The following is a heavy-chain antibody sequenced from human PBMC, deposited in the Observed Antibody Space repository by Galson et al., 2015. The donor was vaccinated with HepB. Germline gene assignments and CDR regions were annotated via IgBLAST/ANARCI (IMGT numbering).Heavy chain of an antibody. CDR1: GGSISTGYYY. CDR3: ARVPPYHDFWSGYYKKYYFYMDV. CDR2: IYNTGRT. J-gene: IGHJ6*03. V-gene: IGHV4-31*03. D-gene: IGHD3-3*01. Sequence: TLSLTCTVSGGSISTGYYYWSWIRQRPTRGLQWIGYIYNTGRTSYNPSLESRLTILADAYRNQFSLKLRSVTVADTGVYYCARVPPYHDFWSGYYKKYYFYMDVWGKGRTVTVSS.